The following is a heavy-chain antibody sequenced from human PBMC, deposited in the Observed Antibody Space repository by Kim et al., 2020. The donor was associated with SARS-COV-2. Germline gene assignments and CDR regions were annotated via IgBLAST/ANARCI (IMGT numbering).Heavy chain of an antibody. Sequence: YSQNFQGRLTITRATSATTAYMELSSLTSKDTAVYFCAREGSGSYTWLDPWGQGTLVTVSS. V-gene: IGHV1-3*01. CDR3: AREGSGSYTWLDP. J-gene: IGHJ5*02. D-gene: IGHD3-10*01.